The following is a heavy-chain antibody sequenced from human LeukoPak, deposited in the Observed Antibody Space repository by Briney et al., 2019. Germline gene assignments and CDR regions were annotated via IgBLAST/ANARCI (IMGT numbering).Heavy chain of an antibody. CDR3: AKDWRDGGNNFSGDY. J-gene: IGHJ4*02. V-gene: IGHV3-30*18. CDR2: ISYDGSNK. CDR1: GFTFSSYG. D-gene: IGHD4-23*01. Sequence: GGSLRLSCAASGFTFSSYGMHWVRQAPGKGLERVAVISYDGSNKYYADSVKGRFTISRDNSKNTLYLQMNSLRAEDTAVYYCAKDWRDGGNNFSGDYWGQGTLVTVSS.